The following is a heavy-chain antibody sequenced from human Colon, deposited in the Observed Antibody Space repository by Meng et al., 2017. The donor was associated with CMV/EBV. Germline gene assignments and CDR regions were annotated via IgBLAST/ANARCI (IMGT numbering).Heavy chain of an antibody. Sequence: QVQVGPSGAEVKKPGASVKVSCKASGYTFTNYGISWVRQAPGQGLEWMGWISAYTGDTYYAQKFQGRVTMTTDTSTSTAYMELRSLRSDDTAVYYCVRESQSGSYIYLQHWGQGTLVTVSS. V-gene: IGHV1-18*01. CDR2: ISAYTGDT. CDR3: VRESQSGSYIYLQH. CDR1: GYTFTNYG. J-gene: IGHJ1*01. D-gene: IGHD1-26*01.